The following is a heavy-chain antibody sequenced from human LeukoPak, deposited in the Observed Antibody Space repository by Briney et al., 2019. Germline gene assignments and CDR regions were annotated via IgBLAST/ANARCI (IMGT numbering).Heavy chain of an antibody. V-gene: IGHV3-74*01. CDR2: INSDGSST. Sequence: TGGSLRLSCAASGFTFSSYWVHWVRQAPGKGLVWVSRINSDGSSTSYADSVKGRFTISRDNAKNTLYLQMNSLRAEDTAVYYCARGAYDSSGFDYWGQGTLVTVSS. D-gene: IGHD3-22*01. CDR1: GFTFSSYW. J-gene: IGHJ4*02. CDR3: ARGAYDSSGFDY.